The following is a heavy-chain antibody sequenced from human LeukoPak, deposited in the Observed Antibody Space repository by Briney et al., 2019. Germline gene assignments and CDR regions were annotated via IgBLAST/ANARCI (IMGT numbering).Heavy chain of an antibody. CDR1: GDSVSSGDYY. Sequence: PSETLSLTCTVSGDSVSSGDYYWSWIRQPAGKGLEWIGRIYTSGSTNYNPSLKSRVTISLDTSKNQFSLKLNSVTAADTAVYYCARDDYVWGTTVNWFDPWGQGTLVTVSS. D-gene: IGHD3-16*01. CDR2: IYTSGST. J-gene: IGHJ5*02. CDR3: ARDDYVWGTTVNWFDP. V-gene: IGHV4-61*02.